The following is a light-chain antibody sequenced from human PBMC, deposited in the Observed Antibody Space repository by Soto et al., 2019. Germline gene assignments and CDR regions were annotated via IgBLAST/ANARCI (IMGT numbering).Light chain of an antibody. CDR1: SGHSSYA. CDR3: QTWGTYIVV. Sequence: QPVLTQSPSASASLGASVKLTCTLSSGHSSYAIAWHQQQPEKGPRYLMKLNSDGSHSKGDGIPDRFSGSSAGAERYLTISSLQSEDEADYYCQTWGTYIVVFGGGTKLTVL. V-gene: IGLV4-69*01. CDR2: LNSDGSH. J-gene: IGLJ2*01.